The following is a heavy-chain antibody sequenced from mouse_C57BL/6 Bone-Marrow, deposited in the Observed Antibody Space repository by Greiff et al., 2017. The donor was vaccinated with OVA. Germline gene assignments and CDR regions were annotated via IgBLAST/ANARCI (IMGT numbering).Heavy chain of an antibody. CDR1: EYEFPSHD. Sequence: EVMLVESGGGLVQPGESLKLSCESNEYEFPSHDMSWVRKTPEKRLELVAAINSDGGSTYYPDTMERRFIIARDNTKKTLYLQMSSLRSEDTALYYCARLGNWEGWAMDYWGQGTSVTVSS. J-gene: IGHJ4*01. CDR3: ARLGNWEGWAMDY. V-gene: IGHV5-2*03. D-gene: IGHD4-1*01. CDR2: INSDGGST.